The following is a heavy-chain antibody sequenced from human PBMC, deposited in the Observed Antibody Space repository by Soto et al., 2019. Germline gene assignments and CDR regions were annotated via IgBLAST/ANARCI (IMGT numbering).Heavy chain of an antibody. Sequence: PSETLSLTCAVYGGSFSDFYWNFIRQPPGKGLEWIGFIYNSGSTYYNSSLKSRVTISVDRSKNHFFLNLTSVTAADTAVYYCATYRKFFQIWGQGTKVTVSS. V-gene: IGHV4-34*01. J-gene: IGHJ3*02. CDR3: ATYRKFFQI. CDR1: GGSFSDFY. CDR2: IYNSGST.